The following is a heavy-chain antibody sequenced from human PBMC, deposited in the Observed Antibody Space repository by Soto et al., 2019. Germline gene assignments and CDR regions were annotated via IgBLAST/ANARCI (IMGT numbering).Heavy chain of an antibody. J-gene: IGHJ5*02. CDR1: GVTFSSDA. CDR2: ISNSGGTT. Sequence: EAQLLESGGGLAHQGGSLTLSCAASGVTFSSDAMTWVRQAPGKGLEWLSTISNSGGTTHYADSVKGRFTVSRDNFKSTLYLLMNSLRAEDTAVYYCAKLRRGTTGTEGFDPWGQGTLFTVSS. CDR3: AKLRRGTTGTEGFDP. V-gene: IGHV3-23*01. D-gene: IGHD1-7*01.